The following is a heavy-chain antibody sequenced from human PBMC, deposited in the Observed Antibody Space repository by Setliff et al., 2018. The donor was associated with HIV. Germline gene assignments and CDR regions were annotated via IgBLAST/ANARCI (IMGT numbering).Heavy chain of an antibody. D-gene: IGHD3-9*01. CDR1: GYTSTSYH. CDR2: INPSGGST. CDR3: ARGVPVLRYFDWLSRLGY. J-gene: IGHJ4*02. Sequence: ASVKVSCKASGYTSTSYHMYWVRQAPGQGLEWMGSINPSGGSTSYAQKFQGRVTMTRDTSTSTVYMELSSLRSEDAAVYYCARGVPVLRYFDWLSRLGYWGQGTLVTVSS. V-gene: IGHV1-46*01.